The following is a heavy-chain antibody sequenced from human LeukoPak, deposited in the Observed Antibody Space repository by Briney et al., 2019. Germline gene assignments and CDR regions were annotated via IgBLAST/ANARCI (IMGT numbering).Heavy chain of an antibody. V-gene: IGHV4-4*07. CDR2: IYTSGST. J-gene: IGHJ4*02. D-gene: IGHD5-18*01. CDR3: AREGYSYGHPSTFDY. CDR1: GGSISSYY. Sequence: SETLSLTCTVSGGSISSYYWSWIRQPAGKGLEWIGRIYTSGSTNYNPSLKSRVTMSVDTSKNQFSLKLSSVTAADTAVYYCAREGYSYGHPSTFDYWGQGTLVTVSS.